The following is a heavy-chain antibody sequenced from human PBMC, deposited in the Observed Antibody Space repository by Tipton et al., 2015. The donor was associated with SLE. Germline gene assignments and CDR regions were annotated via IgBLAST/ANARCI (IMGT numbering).Heavy chain of an antibody. CDR3: ARGGGSDAFDI. Sequence: GSLRLSCAASGFTVSSNYMTWVRQAPGKGLEWVSLTYRGGSTYYADSVKGRFTVSGDNSKNTLYLQMSSLRTEDTAVYYCARGGGSDAFDIWGQGTMVTVSS. J-gene: IGHJ3*02. D-gene: IGHD3-16*01. CDR2: TYRGGST. CDR1: GFTVSSNY. V-gene: IGHV3-66*02.